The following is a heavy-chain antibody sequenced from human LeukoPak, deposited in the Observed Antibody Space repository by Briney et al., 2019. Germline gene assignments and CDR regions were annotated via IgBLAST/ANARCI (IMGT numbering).Heavy chain of an antibody. Sequence: GGSLRLSCAASGFTFSRYSMNWVRQAPGKGLEWVSSISSSSSYIYYADSVKGRFTISRDNAKNSLYLQMNSLRAEDTAVYYCASAVGAKRTFDYWGQGTLVTVSS. CDR1: GFTFSRYS. D-gene: IGHD1-26*01. CDR3: ASAVGAKRTFDY. V-gene: IGHV3-21*01. J-gene: IGHJ4*02. CDR2: ISSSSSYI.